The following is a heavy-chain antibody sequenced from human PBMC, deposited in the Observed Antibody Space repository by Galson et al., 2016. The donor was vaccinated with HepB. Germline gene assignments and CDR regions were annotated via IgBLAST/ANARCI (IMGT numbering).Heavy chain of an antibody. CDR3: AGDWTREENGIDY. D-gene: IGHD3/OR15-3a*01. J-gene: IGHJ4*02. V-gene: IGHV3-23*01. CDR2: IRASGGHT. CDR1: GFTFSYYA. Sequence: SLRLSCAASGFTFSYYAMSWVRQAPGKGLEWVSAIRASGGHTYYADSVKGRFTMSRDASKNTVSLQMNSLTAEDTAVYFCAGDWTREENGIDYWGQGTLVTVSS.